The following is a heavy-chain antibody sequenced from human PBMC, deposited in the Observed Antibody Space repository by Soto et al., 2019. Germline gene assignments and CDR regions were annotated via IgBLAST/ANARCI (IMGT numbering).Heavy chain of an antibody. CDR1: VYTFTSYY. CDR3: ARESQTMALYYYYYGMDV. CDR2: INPSGGST. D-gene: IGHD3-10*01. Sequence: ASVKVSCKASVYTFTSYYMHWVRQAPGQGLEWMGIINPSGGSTSYAQKFQGRVTMTRDTSTSTVYMELSSLRSEDTAVYYCARESQTMALYYYYYGMDVWGQGTTVTVSS. J-gene: IGHJ6*02. V-gene: IGHV1-46*01.